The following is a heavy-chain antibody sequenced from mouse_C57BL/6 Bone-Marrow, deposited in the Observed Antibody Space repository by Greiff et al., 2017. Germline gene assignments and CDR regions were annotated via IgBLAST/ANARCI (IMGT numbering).Heavy chain of an antibody. CDR1: GFTFSSYA. D-gene: IGHD3-3*01. CDR3: ARDQGGTRGFAY. Sequence: EVHLVESGGGLVKPGGSLKLSCAASGFTFSSYAMSWVRQTPEKRLESVATISDGGSYTYYPDNVKGRFTISRDNAKNNLYLQMSHLKSEDTAMYYCARDQGGTRGFAYWGQGTLVTVSA. CDR2: ISDGGSYT. J-gene: IGHJ3*01. V-gene: IGHV5-4*01.